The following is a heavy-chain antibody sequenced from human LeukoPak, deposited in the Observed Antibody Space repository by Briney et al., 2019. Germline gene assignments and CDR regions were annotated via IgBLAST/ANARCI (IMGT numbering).Heavy chain of an antibody. CDR2: INTYNGNT. CDR1: GYTFTSYG. D-gene: IGHD6-19*01. J-gene: IGHJ4*02. Sequence: GASVKVSCKASGYTFTSYGISWVRQAPGQGLEWMGWINTYNGNTNYAQKLQGRVSMTTDTSTSTAYMELRSLRSDDPAVYYCARDPHEFSSGWSQFEYWGQGTLVTVSS. CDR3: ARDPHEFSSGWSQFEY. V-gene: IGHV1-18*01.